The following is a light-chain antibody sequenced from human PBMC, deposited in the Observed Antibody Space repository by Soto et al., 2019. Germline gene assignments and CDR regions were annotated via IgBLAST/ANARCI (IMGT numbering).Light chain of an antibody. V-gene: IGKV3-11*01. J-gene: IGKJ5*01. Sequence: EKVMATCPGTRCFSPGERAPLSFRASQSVSSFLAWYQQRPGQAPRLLIYDASSRATGIPARFSGSGSGTDFTLTISSLEPEDFAVYYCQQRSNSITFGQGTRLEI. CDR2: DAS. CDR3: QQRSNSIT. CDR1: QSVSSF.